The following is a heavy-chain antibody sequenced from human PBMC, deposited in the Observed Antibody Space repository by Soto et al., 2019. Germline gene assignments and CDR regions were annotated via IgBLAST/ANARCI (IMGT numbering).Heavy chain of an antibody. Sequence: TSETLSLTCTAFGGSINTYYWNWILQSPGKGLEWIGYIYYTGNTKYNPSLESRVTISVDTSKKQFFLKLNSVTPADTAVYYCAGGPYYLGLDVWGQGTTVPVSS. CDR1: GGSINTYY. CDR2: IYYTGNT. D-gene: IGHD3-10*01. J-gene: IGHJ6*02. V-gene: IGHV4-59*01. CDR3: AGGPYYLGLDV.